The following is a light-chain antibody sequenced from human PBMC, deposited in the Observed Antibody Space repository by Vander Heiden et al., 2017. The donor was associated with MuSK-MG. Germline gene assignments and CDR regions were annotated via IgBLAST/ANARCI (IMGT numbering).Light chain of an antibody. V-gene: IGKV3-20*01. Sequence: EIVLTQSPGPLSLSPGERATLSCRASQSVSSSYLAWYQQKPGQAPSLLIYDAATRATGIPYRFSGRGSGTDFTLTISRREPEDFAVYYCQLYGSSPPWTFGQGTKVEIK. CDR2: DAA. J-gene: IGKJ1*01. CDR1: QSVSSSY. CDR3: QLYGSSPPWT.